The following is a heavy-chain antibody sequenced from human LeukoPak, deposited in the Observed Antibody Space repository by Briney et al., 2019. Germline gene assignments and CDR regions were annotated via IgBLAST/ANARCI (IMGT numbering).Heavy chain of an antibody. CDR1: GFSLSTYG. CDR3: ARDRLETYDTYYYYHGMDV. J-gene: IGHJ6*02. CDR2: ISFDGSNK. Sequence: GGSLRLSCAASGFSLSTYGINWVRQAPGKGLEWVASISFDGSNKYYADSVKGRFAISRDNSKNAVYLQVNSLRAEDTAVYYCARDRLETYDTYYYYHGMDVWGQGTTVTVSS. D-gene: IGHD3-9*01. V-gene: IGHV3-30*09.